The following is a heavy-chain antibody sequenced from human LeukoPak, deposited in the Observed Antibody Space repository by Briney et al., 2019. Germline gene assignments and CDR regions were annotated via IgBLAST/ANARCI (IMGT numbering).Heavy chain of an antibody. CDR1: GFTFSSYG. CDR2: ISYDGSNK. CDR3: ASNAYGGWFDP. Sequence: PGRSLRLSCAASGFTFSSYGMHWVRQAPGKGPEWVAVISYDGSNKYYADSVKGRFTISRDNSKDTLYLQMNSLRAEDTAVYYCASNAYGGWFDPWGQGTLVTVSS. J-gene: IGHJ5*02. V-gene: IGHV3-30*03. D-gene: IGHD3-10*01.